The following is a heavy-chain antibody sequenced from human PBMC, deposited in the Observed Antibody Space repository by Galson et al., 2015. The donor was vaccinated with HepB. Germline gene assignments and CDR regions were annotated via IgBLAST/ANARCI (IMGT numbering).Heavy chain of an antibody. CDR2: ISYDGTNK. CDR1: GFSFSNYP. J-gene: IGHJ4*02. V-gene: IGHV3-30-3*01. CDR3: ARGGYNYAFLDY. D-gene: IGHD1-1*01. Sequence: SLRLSCAASGFSFSNYPMHWVRQAPGKGLEWVALISYDGTNKFYADSVKGRFTISRDNSKNTLYLQMNSLRAEDTAVYYCARGGYNYAFLDYWGQGTLVTVSS.